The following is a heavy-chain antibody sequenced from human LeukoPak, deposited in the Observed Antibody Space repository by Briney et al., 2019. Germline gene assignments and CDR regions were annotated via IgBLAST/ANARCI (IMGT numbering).Heavy chain of an antibody. CDR2: IYHSGST. D-gene: IGHD1-26*01. J-gene: IGHJ6*03. CDR1: GASISSSNW. Sequence: SGTLSLTCAVSGASISSSNWWTWVRQSPGKGLEWIGEIYHSGSTNYNPSLKSRVTISVGKSKNQFSLKLSSVTAADTAVYYCARVGGSYYYYYYMDVWGKGTTVTVSS. V-gene: IGHV4-4*02. CDR3: ARVGGSYYYYYYMDV.